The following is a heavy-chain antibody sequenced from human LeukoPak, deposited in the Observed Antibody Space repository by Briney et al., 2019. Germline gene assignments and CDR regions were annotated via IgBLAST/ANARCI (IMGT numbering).Heavy chain of an antibody. D-gene: IGHD5-24*01. Sequence: GGSLRLSCAASGFSVRSKYMSWVRQAPGKGLEWVSVLQSVGNTFYADSVKGRFSISRDRPKNTVYLQMDSLRAEDTAVYYCARDAEGEEQMATTYFDLWGQGTLVIVSS. V-gene: IGHV3-53*01. CDR2: LQSVGNT. CDR3: ARDAEGEEQMATTYFDL. J-gene: IGHJ4*02. CDR1: GFSVRSKY.